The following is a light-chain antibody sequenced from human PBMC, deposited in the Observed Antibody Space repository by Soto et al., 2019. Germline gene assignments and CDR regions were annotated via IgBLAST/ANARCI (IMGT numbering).Light chain of an antibody. CDR2: TAS. CDR3: QQYNDWPPVLT. J-gene: IGKJ4*01. Sequence: EIVLTQSPGTLSVSPGDRVTLSCRASQSISINLAWYQHKPGQAPRLLMQTASSRASGVPARISGSGSGTEFTLTISSLQSEDFAVYYCQQYNDWPPVLTFGGGTKVDIK. V-gene: IGKV3-15*01. CDR1: QSISIN.